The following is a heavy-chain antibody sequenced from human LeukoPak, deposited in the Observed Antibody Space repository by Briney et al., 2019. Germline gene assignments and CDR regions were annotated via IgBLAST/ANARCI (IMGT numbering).Heavy chain of an antibody. CDR1: GFTFDDYA. D-gene: IGHD3-22*01. J-gene: IGHJ6*02. Sequence: GGSLRLSCAASGFTFDDYAMHWVRQAPGKGLEWVSGITWNRDNIGYGDSVKGRFTIPRDNVKNALYLQMNSLRPEDTALYYCAKDLSSAITSALVLDVWGQGTTVTVSS. V-gene: IGHV3-9*01. CDR2: ITWNRDNI. CDR3: AKDLSSAITSALVLDV.